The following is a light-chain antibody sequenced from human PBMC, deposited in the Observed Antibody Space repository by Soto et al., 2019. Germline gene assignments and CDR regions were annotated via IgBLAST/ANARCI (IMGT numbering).Light chain of an antibody. CDR1: QSVSGIY. V-gene: IGKV3-20*01. CDR2: GAS. CDR3: QQYGTSPPYT. Sequence: EIVLTQSPGTLSLSPGERATLSCRASQSVSGIYLAWYQQKPGQAPRLLIYGASSRATGIPDRFSGSGSRTDFTLTISRLEPEDFAVYYCQQYGTSPPYTFGQGTKVDIK. J-gene: IGKJ2*01.